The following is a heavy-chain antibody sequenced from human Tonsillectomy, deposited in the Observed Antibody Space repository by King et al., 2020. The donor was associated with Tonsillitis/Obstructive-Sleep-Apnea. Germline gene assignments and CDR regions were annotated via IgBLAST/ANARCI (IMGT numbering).Heavy chain of an antibody. Sequence: QLQESCPGLVKPSETLSLTFTVSGGPITSRSYYWGWVRQPPGKGLDGIWSNDYSGSTSENYYTSSLKSRVTISVDTSKHQFSLKLSAVTAADTAVYYCARHTIFGVFTFDYWGQGTLVTVSS. D-gene: IGHD3-3*01. CDR1: GGPITSRSYY. CDR3: ARHTIFGVFTFDY. CDR2: NDYSGSTSEN. V-gene: IGHV4-39*01. J-gene: IGHJ4*02.